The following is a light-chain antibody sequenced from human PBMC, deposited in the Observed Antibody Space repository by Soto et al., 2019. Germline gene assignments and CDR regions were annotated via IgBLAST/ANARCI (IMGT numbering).Light chain of an antibody. Sequence: EIVLTQSPGTLSLSPGERATLSCRASQSVSSYYLAWYQQKPGQAPRLLIYGASSRATGSPDRFSGSGSGTDFALTISRLEPEDFAVYYCQQYGSSPQPITFGQGTRLEIK. CDR3: QQYGSSPQPIT. CDR2: GAS. J-gene: IGKJ5*01. V-gene: IGKV3-20*01. CDR1: QSVSSYY.